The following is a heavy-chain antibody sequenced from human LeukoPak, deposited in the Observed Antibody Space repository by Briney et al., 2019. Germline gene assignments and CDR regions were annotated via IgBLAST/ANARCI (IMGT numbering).Heavy chain of an antibody. CDR2: LSNTGSDS. J-gene: IGHJ4*02. CDR1: GFTFNDHY. D-gene: IGHD7-27*01. CDR3: ARGHWGLDY. V-gene: IGHV3-11*01. Sequence: GGSLRLSCRASGFTFNDHYMTWVRQAPGKGLEYISYLSNTGSDSFYADSVKGRFSISRDNAEKSLYLQMNDLRAEDTAVYYCARGHWGLDYWGQGTLVTVSS.